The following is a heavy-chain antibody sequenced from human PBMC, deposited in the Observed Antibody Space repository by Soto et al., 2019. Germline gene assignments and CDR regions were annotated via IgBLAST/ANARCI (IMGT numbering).Heavy chain of an antibody. V-gene: IGHV1-18*01. Sequence: QVQLVQSGAEVKKPGASVKVSCKASGYTFTNYGFSWVRQAPGQGLEWMGWISGYNGNTNYAERLQGRVTMTTDTATSTAYMELKSLRYADTAVHYCAREGQLGYWGQGAPVTVSS. J-gene: IGHJ1*01. D-gene: IGHD6-6*01. CDR2: ISGYNGNT. CDR3: AREGQLGY. CDR1: GYTFTNYG.